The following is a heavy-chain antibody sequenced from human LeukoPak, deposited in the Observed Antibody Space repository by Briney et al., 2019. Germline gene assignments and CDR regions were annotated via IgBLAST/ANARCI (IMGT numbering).Heavy chain of an antibody. CDR1: GGSISSSSYY. Sequence: KPSETLSLTCTVSGGSISSSSYYWGWIRQPPGKGLEWIGSIYYSGSTYYNPSLKSRVTISVDTSKNQFSLKLSSVTAADTAVYYCARAGYYYGSGSHPRGYWFDPWGQGTLVTVSS. CDR3: ARAGYYYGSGSHPRGYWFDP. J-gene: IGHJ5*02. V-gene: IGHV4-39*07. D-gene: IGHD3-10*01. CDR2: IYYSGST.